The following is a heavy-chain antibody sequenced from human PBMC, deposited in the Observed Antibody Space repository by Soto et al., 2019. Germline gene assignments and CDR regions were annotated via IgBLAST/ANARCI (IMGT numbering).Heavy chain of an antibody. CDR3: ARGEYYDFWSGPYALN. D-gene: IGHD3-3*01. CDR1: GGSISSYY. V-gene: IGHV4-59*01. Sequence: SETLSLTCTVSGGSISSYYWSWIRQPPGKGLEWIGYIYYSGSTNYNPSLKSRVTISVDTSNNQFSLKLSSVTAADTAVYYCARGEYYDFWSGPYALNWGQGTLVTVSS. J-gene: IGHJ4*02. CDR2: IYYSGST.